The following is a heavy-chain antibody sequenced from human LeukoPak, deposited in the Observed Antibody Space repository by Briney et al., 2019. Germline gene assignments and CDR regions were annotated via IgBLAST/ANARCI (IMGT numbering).Heavy chain of an antibody. CDR1: GFTVSSNY. CDR2: IYSGGST. V-gene: IGHV3-53*05. J-gene: IGHJ4*02. Sequence: GGSLRLSCAASGFTVSSNYMSWVRQAPGKGLEWVSVIYSGGSTYYADSVKGRFTISRDNSKNTLYLQMNSLRAEDTAVYYCARGSTDPQFDYWGQGTLVTVSS. CDR3: ARGSTDPQFDY. D-gene: IGHD1-1*01.